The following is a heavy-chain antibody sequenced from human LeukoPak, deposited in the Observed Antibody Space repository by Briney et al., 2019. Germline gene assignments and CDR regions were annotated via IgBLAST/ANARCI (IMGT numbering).Heavy chain of an antibody. CDR2: ISAYNGNT. CDR3: ARDRGSYSDNWFDP. CDR1: GYTFINYG. D-gene: IGHD1-26*01. Sequence: ASVKVSCKASGYTFINYGINWVRQAPGQGLERMGWISAYNGNTNYAQSLQGRVTMTTDTSTSTVYMEMRSLTSDDTAVYYCARDRGSYSDNWFDPWGQGTLVTVSS. V-gene: IGHV1-18*01. J-gene: IGHJ5*02.